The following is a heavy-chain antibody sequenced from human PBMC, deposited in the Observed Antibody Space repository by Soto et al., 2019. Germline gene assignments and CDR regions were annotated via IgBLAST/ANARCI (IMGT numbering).Heavy chain of an antibody. CDR2: IYWDDDK. J-gene: IGHJ5*02. D-gene: IGHD3-10*01. V-gene: IGHV2-5*02. CDR3: AHIPNYYQSDWFDP. Sequence: QITLKESGPTLVKPTQTLTLTCTYSGFSLTTRGVGVGWIRQPPGKALECLALIYWDDDKRYSPSLQSRLSITKDTSTNQVALTTTNVDPVDTATYYCAHIPNYYQSDWFDPWGQGTLVSVSS. CDR1: GFSLTTRGVG.